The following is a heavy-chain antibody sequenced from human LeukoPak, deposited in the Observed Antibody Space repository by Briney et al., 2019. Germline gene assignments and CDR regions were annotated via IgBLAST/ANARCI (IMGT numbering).Heavy chain of an antibody. J-gene: IGHJ6*02. Sequence: PSETLSLTCTVSGGSFSSYYWSWIRQPPGKGLEWIGYIYYSGSTNYNPSLESRVTMSVDTSKNQFSLKLSSVTAADTAVYYCARGATLTHYYYYYGMYVWGQGTTVTVSS. V-gene: IGHV4-59*01. CDR1: GGSFSSYY. CDR2: IYYSGST. CDR3: ARGATLTHYYYYYGMYV. D-gene: IGHD4-17*01.